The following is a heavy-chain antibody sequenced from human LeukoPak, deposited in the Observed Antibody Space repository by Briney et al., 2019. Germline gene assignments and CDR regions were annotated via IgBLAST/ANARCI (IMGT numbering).Heavy chain of an antibody. CDR2: FIPIFGIP. CDR1: GGTFSSIA. CDR3: ARSIKDARYCSSTSCYGFDA. Sequence: GASVKVSCKASGGTFSSIAISWVRQAPGQGPEWMGGFIPIFGIPNYAPKFQGRVTITADESTSTAYMELSSLRSEDTAVYYWARSIKDARYCSSTSCYGFDAWGQGTLVTVSS. J-gene: IGHJ3*01. D-gene: IGHD2-2*01. V-gene: IGHV1-69*13.